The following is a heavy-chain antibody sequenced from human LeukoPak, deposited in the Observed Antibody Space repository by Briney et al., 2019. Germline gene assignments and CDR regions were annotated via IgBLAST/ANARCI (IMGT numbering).Heavy chain of an antibody. D-gene: IGHD1-14*01. Sequence: TGGSLRLSCAASGFTFSDYYMRWIRQAPGEGLGWVSYISSSGSPIYYADSVKGRFTISRDNAKNSLYLQMNSLRAEDTAVYYCARDLRRPRNLFDYWGQGTLVTVSS. CDR3: ARDLRRPRNLFDY. CDR2: ISSSGSPI. V-gene: IGHV3-11*04. J-gene: IGHJ4*02. CDR1: GFTFSDYY.